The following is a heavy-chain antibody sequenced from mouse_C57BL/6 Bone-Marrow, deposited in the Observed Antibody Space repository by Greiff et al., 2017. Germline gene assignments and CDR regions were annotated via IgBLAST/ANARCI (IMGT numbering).Heavy chain of an antibody. CDR2: INPNNGGT. V-gene: IGHV1-22*01. CDR3: ARRDLYYGYDPDYFDY. D-gene: IGHD2-2*01. CDR1: GYTFTDYN. J-gene: IGHJ2*01. Sequence: EVQLQQSGPELVKPGASVKMSCKASGYTFTDYNMHWVKQSHGKSLEWIGYINPNNGGTSYNQKFKGKATLTVNKSSSTAYMELRSLTSEDSAVYYCARRDLYYGYDPDYFDYWGQGTTLTVSS.